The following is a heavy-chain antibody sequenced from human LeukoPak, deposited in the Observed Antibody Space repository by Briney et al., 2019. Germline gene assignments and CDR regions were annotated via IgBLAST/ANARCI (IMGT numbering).Heavy chain of an antibody. D-gene: IGHD2-2*01. CDR3: ASNDIVVVPAAPAKPFDY. J-gene: IGHJ4*02. CDR2: IIPIFGTA. Sequence: VKVSCKASGGTFSGYAISWVRQAPGQGLEWMGGIIPIFGTANYAQKFQGRVTITADESTSTAYMELSSLRSEDTAVYYCASNDIVVVPAAPAKPFDYWGQGTLVTVSS. CDR1: GGTFSGYA. V-gene: IGHV1-69*01.